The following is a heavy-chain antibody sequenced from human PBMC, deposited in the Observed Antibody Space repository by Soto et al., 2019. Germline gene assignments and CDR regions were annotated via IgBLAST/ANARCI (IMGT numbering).Heavy chain of an antibody. CDR3: PRWIRPLNYNS. J-gene: IGHJ5*02. CDR1: GFTFSTYG. CDR2: IHHDGSNT. Sequence: QVQLVESGGGVVQPGTSLRLSCAASGFTFSTYGMHWVRQAPGKGLEWVASIHHDGSNTYYADTAKGRFTVSKDNSKNTLFFQRESLRAGNTPFYFCPRWIRPLNYNSWGQEPLL. V-gene: IGHV3-33*01. D-gene: IGHD1-20*01.